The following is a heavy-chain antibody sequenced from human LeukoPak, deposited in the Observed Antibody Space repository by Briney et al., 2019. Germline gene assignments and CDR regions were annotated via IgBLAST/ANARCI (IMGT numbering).Heavy chain of an antibody. V-gene: IGHV4-39*07. D-gene: IGHD6-19*01. CDR3: ARAERGWLTENYFDY. CDR2: IYYSEST. Sequence: PSETLSLTCTVSSGSIRSSSYYWGWIRQPPGKGLEWIGNIYYSESTYYNPSLKSRVTISLDTSKNQFSLKLSSVTAADTAVYYCARAERGWLTENYFDYWGQGTLVTVSS. CDR1: SGSIRSSSYY. J-gene: IGHJ4*02.